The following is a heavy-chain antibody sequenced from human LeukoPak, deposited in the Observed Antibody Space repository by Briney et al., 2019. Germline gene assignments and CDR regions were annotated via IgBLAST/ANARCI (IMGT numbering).Heavy chain of an antibody. CDR3: ARHYGSGSYYNGY. J-gene: IGHJ4*02. CDR2: IYYSGST. Sequence: SSETLSLTCTVSGGSISSSSYYSGWIRQPPGKGLEWIGSIYYSGSTYYNPSLKSRVTISVDTSKNQFSLKLSSVTAADTAVYYCARHYGSGSYYNGYWGQGTLVTVSS. D-gene: IGHD3-10*01. CDR1: GGSISSSSYY. V-gene: IGHV4-39*01.